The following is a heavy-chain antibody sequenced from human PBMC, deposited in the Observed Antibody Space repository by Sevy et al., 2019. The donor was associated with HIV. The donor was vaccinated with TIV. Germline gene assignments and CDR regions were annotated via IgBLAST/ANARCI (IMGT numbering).Heavy chain of an antibody. CDR2: IKQDGSEK. Sequence: GGSLRLSCAASGFTFSSYWMSWVRQAPGKGLEWVANIKQDGSEKYYVDSVKGRFTISRDNAKNSLYLQMNSLRAEDTAVYYCARDPHCSSTSCPYYYYGMDVWGQGTTVTVSS. CDR1: GFTFSSYW. V-gene: IGHV3-7*01. CDR3: ARDPHCSSTSCPYYYYGMDV. J-gene: IGHJ6*02. D-gene: IGHD2-2*01.